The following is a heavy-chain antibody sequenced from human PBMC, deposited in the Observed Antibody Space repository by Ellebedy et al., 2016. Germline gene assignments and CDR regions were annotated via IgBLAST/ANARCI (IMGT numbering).Heavy chain of an antibody. J-gene: IGHJ4*02. CDR1: GFTFSNYA. V-gene: IGHV3-23*01. CDR2: MSGSSDST. Sequence: GGSLRLSCAASGFTFSNYAMSWVRQAPGKGLEWVSGMSGSSDSTYYADSVKGRFTISRDNAKNSLYLQMNSLRAEDTAVYYCARGSTGDRIGYWGQGTLVTVSS. D-gene: IGHD7-27*01. CDR3: ARGSTGDRIGY.